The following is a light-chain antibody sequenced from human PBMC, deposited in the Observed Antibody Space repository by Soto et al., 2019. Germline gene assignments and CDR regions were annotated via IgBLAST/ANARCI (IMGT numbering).Light chain of an antibody. Sequence: EIVMTQSPATLSVSPGERATLSCRASQSVSNNVAWYQQKPGQAPRLLIYGSSTRAAGTPARFSGSGSGTEFTLTISSLQSEDFAVYYCQQYNNWFSFGGGTKGEIK. CDR1: QSVSNN. CDR2: GSS. V-gene: IGKV3-15*01. CDR3: QQYNNWFS. J-gene: IGKJ4*01.